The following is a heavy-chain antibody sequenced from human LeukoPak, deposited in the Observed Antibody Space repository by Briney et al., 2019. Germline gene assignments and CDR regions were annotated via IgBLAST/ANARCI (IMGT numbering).Heavy chain of an antibody. J-gene: IGHJ4*02. D-gene: IGHD3-22*01. CDR1: GFTFSSYS. Sequence: PGGSLRLSCAASGFTFSSYSMNWVRQAPGKGLEWVSSISSSSSYIYYADSVKGRFTISRDNAKNSLYLQMRSLRAEDTALYYCASSHSDTSGYYYGVFDYWGQGTLVTVS. V-gene: IGHV3-21*01. CDR2: ISSSSSYI. CDR3: ASSHSDTSGYYYGVFDY.